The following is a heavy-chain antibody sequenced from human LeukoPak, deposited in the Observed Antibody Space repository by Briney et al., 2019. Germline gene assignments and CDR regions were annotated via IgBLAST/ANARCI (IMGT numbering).Heavy chain of an antibody. J-gene: IGHJ4*02. CDR1: GITLSSYA. Sequence: PGRSLRLSCAASGITLSSYAMHWVRQAPGKGLEWVAVISYDGSNKYYADSVKGRFTISRDNSKNTLYLQMNSLRAEDTAVYYCARDTHELRSYGGNSWFHYWGQGTLVTVSS. CDR3: ARDTHELRSYGGNSWFHY. D-gene: IGHD4-23*01. V-gene: IGHV3-30-3*01. CDR2: ISYDGSNK.